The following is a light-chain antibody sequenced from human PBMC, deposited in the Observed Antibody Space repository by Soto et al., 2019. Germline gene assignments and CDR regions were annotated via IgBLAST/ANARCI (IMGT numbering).Light chain of an antibody. Sequence: EIVLTQSPGTLSLSPGERFTLSFKSSQSIGSADLAWFQQKPGQAPRLLIYGASSRATGTPDRFSGSGSGTDFTLTISRLEPEDFAVYYCQQYGSSPWTFGQGTKVDNK. V-gene: IGKV3-20*01. CDR1: QSIGSAD. CDR3: QQYGSSPWT. J-gene: IGKJ1*01. CDR2: GAS.